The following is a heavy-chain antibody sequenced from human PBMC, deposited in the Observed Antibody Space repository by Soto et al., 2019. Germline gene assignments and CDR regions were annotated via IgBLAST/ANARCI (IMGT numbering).Heavy chain of an antibody. D-gene: IGHD1-26*01. CDR3: AHTVARGAYREPFNY. V-gene: IGHV2-5*02. CDR2: IYRDDDK. J-gene: IGHJ4*02. CDR1: GFSLTTNGVG. Sequence: QITLRESGPTLVKPTQTLTLTCTVSGFSLTTNGVGVGWFRQSPGKALEWLALIYRDDDKRYRPSLKTRVTTXXDXTKXPVVLPMTNMDPVDTATYYCAHTVARGAYREPFNYWGQGPLVTVSS.